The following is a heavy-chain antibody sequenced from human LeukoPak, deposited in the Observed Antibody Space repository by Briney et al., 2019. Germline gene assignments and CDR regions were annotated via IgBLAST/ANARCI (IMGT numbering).Heavy chain of an antibody. D-gene: IGHD3-22*01. CDR1: GFTLSSSW. J-gene: IGHJ3*02. CDR2: ISDDGSST. CDR3: ALDSSGYFHAFDI. V-gene: IGHV3-74*01. Sequence: GGSLRLSCAASGFTLSSSWMHWVRQAPGKGLVWVPRISDDGSSTSYVDSVKGRFTISRDNAKNTLYLQMNSLRAEDTAVYYCALDSSGYFHAFDIWGQGTMVTVSS.